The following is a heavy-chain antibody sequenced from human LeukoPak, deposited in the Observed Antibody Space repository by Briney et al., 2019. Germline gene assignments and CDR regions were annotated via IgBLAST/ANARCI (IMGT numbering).Heavy chain of an antibody. CDR3: ARLGHSYGDLDY. CDR1: GGSISSSSYY. V-gene: IGHV4-39*01. Sequence: PSETLSLTCTVSGGSISSSSYYWSWIRQPPGKGLEWIGSIYYSGGTYYNPSLKSRVTISVDTSKNQFSLKLSSVTAADTAVYYCARLGHSYGDLDYWGQGTLVTVSS. CDR2: IYYSGGT. D-gene: IGHD4-17*01. J-gene: IGHJ4*02.